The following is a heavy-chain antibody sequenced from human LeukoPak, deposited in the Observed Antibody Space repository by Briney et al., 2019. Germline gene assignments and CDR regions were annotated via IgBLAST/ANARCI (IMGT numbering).Heavy chain of an antibody. D-gene: IGHD1-14*01. J-gene: IGHJ4*02. CDR3: AAVDNRVGFDC. Sequence: GGSLRLSCAASGFTFSDLGMHWVRQAPGKGLEWVAFIRYDGSTRSYADSVKGRFTISRDNSKNTLYLQMGGLRVDDTALYYRAAVDNRVGFDCWGQGTLVTVSS. CDR2: IRYDGSTR. CDR1: GFTFSDLG. V-gene: IGHV3-30*02.